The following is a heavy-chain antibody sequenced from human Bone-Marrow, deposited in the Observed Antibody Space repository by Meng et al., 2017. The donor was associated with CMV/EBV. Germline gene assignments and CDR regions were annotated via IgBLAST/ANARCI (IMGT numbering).Heavy chain of an antibody. V-gene: IGHV4-59*01. CDR3: ARQFYDGAFDI. CDR2: IYYSGST. D-gene: IGHD2/OR15-2a*01. CDR1: GGVISNYY. J-gene: IGHJ3*02. Sequence: SETLSLTCSVSGGVISNYYWSWIRQPPGKGLEWIGYIYYSGSTNYNPSLKSRVTISVDTSKNQFSLKLSSVTAADTAVYYCARQFYDGAFDIWGQGTMVTVSS.